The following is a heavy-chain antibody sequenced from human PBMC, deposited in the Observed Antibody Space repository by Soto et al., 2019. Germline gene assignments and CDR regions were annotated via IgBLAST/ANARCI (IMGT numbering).Heavy chain of an antibody. CDR1: GFSLTTGGVG. J-gene: IGHJ6*02. D-gene: IGHD2-21*01. CDR3: PYRPPYWSYHGLGV. Sequence: SGPPLVHPTQTLTLTYTFSGFSLTTGGVGVGWIRQPPGRSREWRGAIYWNGERSRGQSLQNKRTITNDTTTKQVVLTFASMDPVDTATFYCPYRPPYWSYHGLGVWGQGTTVTVSS. V-gene: IGHV2-5*01. CDR2: IYWNGER.